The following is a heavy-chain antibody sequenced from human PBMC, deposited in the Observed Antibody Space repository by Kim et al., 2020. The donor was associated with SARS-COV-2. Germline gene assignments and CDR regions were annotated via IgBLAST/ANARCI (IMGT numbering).Heavy chain of an antibody. J-gene: IGHJ4*02. Sequence: GGSLRLSCAASGFTFSNFGMSWVRQAPGKGLQWVSGFSSGSGGRGGTYYAESVKGRFTMSRDNSQNTLYLQMSSLTVEDTGVYFCAKEGTTSGWRFSFDSWGQGTLVSVSS. D-gene: IGHD2-2*01. V-gene: IGHV3-23*01. CDR2: SSGSGGRGGT. CDR3: AKEGTTSGWRFSFDS. CDR1: GFTFSNFG.